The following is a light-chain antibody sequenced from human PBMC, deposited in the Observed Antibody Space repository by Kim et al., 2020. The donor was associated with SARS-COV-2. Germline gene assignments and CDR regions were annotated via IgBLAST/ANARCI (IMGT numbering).Light chain of an antibody. V-gene: IGLV3-21*04. Sequence: ARGKTARMTCGENNIGTKRVHWYQQTRGPPPVLVIYCDDDRPSGIPERFSGSSSVNTAILTISRVEAGDEAYYYCQLWDGSSDHVVFGGGTQLTVL. CDR3: QLWDGSSDHVV. J-gene: IGLJ2*01. CDR2: CDD. CDR1: NIGTKR.